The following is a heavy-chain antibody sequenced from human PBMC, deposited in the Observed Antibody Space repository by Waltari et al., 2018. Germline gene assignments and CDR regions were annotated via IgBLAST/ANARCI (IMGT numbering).Heavy chain of an antibody. CDR3: AIEAGDYYYYGMDV. J-gene: IGHJ6*02. CDR2: ISSSSYI. Sequence: EVQLVESGGGLVKPGGSLRLSCAASGFTFSSYSMNWVRQAPGKGLEWVSSISSSSYIYYADSVKGRFTISRDNAKNSLYLQMNSLRAEDTAVYYCAIEAGDYYYYGMDVWGQGTTVTVSS. V-gene: IGHV3-21*01. CDR1: GFTFSSYS.